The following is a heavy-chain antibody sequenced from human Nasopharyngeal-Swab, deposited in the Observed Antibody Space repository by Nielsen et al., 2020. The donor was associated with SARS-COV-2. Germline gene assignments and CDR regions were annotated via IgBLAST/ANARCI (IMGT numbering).Heavy chain of an antibody. Sequence: SETLSLTCTVSGGSISSSSYYWGWIRQPPGKGLEWIGSIYHSGSTNYNPSLKSRVTISVDKSKNQFSLKLSSVTAADTAVYYCARALTPELLWFGELADAFDIWGQGTMVTVSS. D-gene: IGHD3-10*01. V-gene: IGHV4-39*07. CDR3: ARALTPELLWFGELADAFDI. CDR1: GGSISSSSYY. J-gene: IGHJ3*02. CDR2: IYHSGST.